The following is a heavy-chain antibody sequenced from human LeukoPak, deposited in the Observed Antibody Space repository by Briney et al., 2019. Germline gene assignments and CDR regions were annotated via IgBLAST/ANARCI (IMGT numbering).Heavy chain of an antibody. CDR2: ISGSGGST. CDR3: ASHRSLVVVITFDY. D-gene: IGHD3-22*01. J-gene: IGHJ4*02. V-gene: IGHV3-23*01. Sequence: QAGGSLRLSCAASGFTFSSYGMHWVRQAPGKGLEWVSAISGSGGSTYYADSVKGRFTISRDNSKNTLYLQLNSLRAEDTAVYYCASHRSLVVVITFDYWGQGTLVTVSS. CDR1: GFTFSSYG.